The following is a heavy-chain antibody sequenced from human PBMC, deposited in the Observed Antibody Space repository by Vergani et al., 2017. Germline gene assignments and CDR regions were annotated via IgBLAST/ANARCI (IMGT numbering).Heavy chain of an antibody. Sequence: QVQLQESGPGLVKPSQTLSLTCTVSGGSISSGSYYWSWIRQPAGKGLEWIGRIYTSGSTNYNPSLKSRVTISVDTSKNQFSLKLSSVTAADTAVYYCARALKSYGDYTFDYWGQGTLVTVSS. D-gene: IGHD4-17*01. CDR1: GGSISSGSYY. V-gene: IGHV4-61*02. J-gene: IGHJ4*02. CDR3: ARALKSYGDYTFDY. CDR2: IYTSGST.